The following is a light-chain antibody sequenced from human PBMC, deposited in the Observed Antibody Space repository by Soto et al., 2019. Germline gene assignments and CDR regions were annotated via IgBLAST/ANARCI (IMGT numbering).Light chain of an antibody. CDR3: QQYYSTPIT. CDR2: WAS. CDR1: QSVLYSSNNKNY. Sequence: DIVMTQSPDSLAVYLGERATINCKSSQSVLYSSNNKNYLAWYQQKPGQPPKLLIYWASTRESGVPDRFSGSGSGTDFTLTIISLQAEDVAVYYCQQYYSTPITFGQETRLEIK. V-gene: IGKV4-1*01. J-gene: IGKJ5*01.